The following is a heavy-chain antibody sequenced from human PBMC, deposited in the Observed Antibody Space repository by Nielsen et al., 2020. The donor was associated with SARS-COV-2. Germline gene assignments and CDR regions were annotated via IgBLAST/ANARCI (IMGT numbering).Heavy chain of an antibody. D-gene: IGHD2-2*03. J-gene: IGHJ6*03. CDR3: ARDGYCSSTSCYSEYYYYMDV. Sequence: WVRQAPGQGLEWMGRIIPILGIANYAQKFQGRVTMTRDTSTSTVYMELSSLRSEDTAVYYCARDGYCSSTSCYSEYYYYMDVWGKGTTVTVSS. V-gene: IGHV1-69*04. CDR2: IIPILGIA.